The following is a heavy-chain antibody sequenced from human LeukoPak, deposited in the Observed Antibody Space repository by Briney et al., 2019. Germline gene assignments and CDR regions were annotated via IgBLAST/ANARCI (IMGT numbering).Heavy chain of an antibody. V-gene: IGHV3-23*01. D-gene: IGHD6-19*01. CDR1: GFTVSSNY. CDR3: AKLYSSGWPFDY. J-gene: IGHJ4*02. CDR2: ISGSGGST. Sequence: GGSLRLSCAASGFTVSSNYMSWVRQAPGKGLEWVSAISGSGGSTYYADSVKGRFTISRDNSKNTLYLQMNSLRAEDTAVYYCAKLYSSGWPFDYWGQGTLVTVSS.